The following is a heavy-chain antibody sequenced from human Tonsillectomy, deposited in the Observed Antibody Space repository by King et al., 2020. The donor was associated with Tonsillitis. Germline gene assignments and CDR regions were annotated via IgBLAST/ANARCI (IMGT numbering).Heavy chain of an antibody. J-gene: IGHJ5*02. V-gene: IGHV4-38-2*02. CDR2: IYHSGIT. Sequence: QMQESGPGLVKPSETLSLTCAVSGYSISSGHFWGWIRQPPGKGLEWIGSIYHSGITYYNPSLKSRVRISGDTSNNHFSLRLSSLTAADTAVYYCARDPRFDPWGHGTLVTVSS. CDR3: ARDPRFDP. CDR1: GYSISSGHF.